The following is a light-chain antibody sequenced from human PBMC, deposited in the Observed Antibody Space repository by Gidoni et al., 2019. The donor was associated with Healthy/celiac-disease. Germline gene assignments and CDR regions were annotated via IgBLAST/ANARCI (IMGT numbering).Light chain of an antibody. CDR3: QQSYSTPPT. V-gene: IGKV1-39*01. Sequence: DIQMTTSPSSLSASVGDRVTITCRASQSTGRYLNWYQQKFWKAPNLLISAASSLQSGFPSRVSGRGSGTDFTLTISSLRPEDFATYYCQQSYSTPPTCXQXSKVEIK. CDR1: QSTGRY. J-gene: IGKJ1*01. CDR2: AAS.